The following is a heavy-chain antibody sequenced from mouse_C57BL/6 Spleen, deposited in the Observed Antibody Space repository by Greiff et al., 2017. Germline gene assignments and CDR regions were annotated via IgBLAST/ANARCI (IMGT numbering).Heavy chain of an antibody. D-gene: IGHD1-1*01. CDR3: ARSPLTTVEVEGDY. CDR1: GYTFTSYT. J-gene: IGHJ2*01. Sequence: VQLQQSGAELARPGASVKMSCTASGYTFTSYTMHWVKQRPGQGLEWIGYITPSSGYTKYNQQFKDKATLTADKSSSTAYMQLSSLTSEDSAVYYCARSPLTTVEVEGDYWGQGTTLTVSS. CDR2: ITPSSGYT. V-gene: IGHV1-4*01.